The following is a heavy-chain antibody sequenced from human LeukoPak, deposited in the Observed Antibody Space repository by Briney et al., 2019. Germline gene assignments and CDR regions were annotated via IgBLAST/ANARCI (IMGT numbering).Heavy chain of an antibody. D-gene: IGHD3-10*01. CDR1: GFTFSSYS. CDR3: ASWITTVRGVIRGMDV. Sequence: GGSLRLSCAASGFTFSSYSMNWVRQAPGKGLEWVSSISSSSSYIYYADSVKGRFTISRDDAKNSLYLQMNSLRAEDTAVYYCASWITTVRGVIRGMDVWGQGTTVTVSS. J-gene: IGHJ6*02. CDR2: ISSSSSYI. V-gene: IGHV3-21*01.